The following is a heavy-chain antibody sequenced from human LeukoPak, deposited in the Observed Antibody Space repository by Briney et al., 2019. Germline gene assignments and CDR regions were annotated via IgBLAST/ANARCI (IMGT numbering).Heavy chain of an antibody. Sequence: QPGGSLRLSCAASGFTLSSYEMNWVRQAPGRGLEWVSYISSPDSTVYYADSVKGRFTISRDNAKNSLYLQMNSLRAEDTAVYYCARDQIGGGIDYWGQGTLVTVSS. D-gene: IGHD3-16*01. CDR1: GFTLSSYE. CDR3: ARDQIGGGIDY. V-gene: IGHV3-48*03. J-gene: IGHJ4*02. CDR2: ISSPDSTV.